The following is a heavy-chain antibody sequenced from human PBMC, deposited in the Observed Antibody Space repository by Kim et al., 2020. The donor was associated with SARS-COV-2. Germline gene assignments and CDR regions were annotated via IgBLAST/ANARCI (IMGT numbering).Heavy chain of an antibody. CDR1: GGSISSSSYY. CDR3: ARHFMTVTTPFDY. V-gene: IGHV4-39*01. CDR2: IYYSGST. J-gene: IGHJ4*02. Sequence: SETLSLTCTVSGGSISSSSYYWGWIRQPPGKGLEWIGSIYYSGSTYYNPSLKSRVTISVDTSKNQFSLKLSSVTAADTAVYYCARHFMTVTTPFDYWGQGTLVTVSS. D-gene: IGHD4-17*01.